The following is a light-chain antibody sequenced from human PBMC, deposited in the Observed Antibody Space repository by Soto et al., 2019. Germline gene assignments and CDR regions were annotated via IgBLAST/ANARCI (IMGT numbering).Light chain of an antibody. J-gene: IGLJ2*01. Sequence: SYELTQPPSVSVSPGQTASITCSGAKLGNKFAHWYQQKPGQSPVLVIYQDTKRPSGIPERFSGSNSENTATLTISGTQPMDEADYYCQAWDSSTAVVFGGGTKLTVL. CDR2: QDT. CDR1: KLGNKF. CDR3: QAWDSSTAVV. V-gene: IGLV3-1*01.